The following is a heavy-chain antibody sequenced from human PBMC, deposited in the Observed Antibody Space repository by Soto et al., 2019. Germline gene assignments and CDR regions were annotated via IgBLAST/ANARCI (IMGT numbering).Heavy chain of an antibody. J-gene: IGHJ4*02. V-gene: IGHV1-69*06. D-gene: IGHD3-3*01. CDR2: IVPMFGTS. CDR3: NRGSEYDFWSGYL. CDR1: GGTSTRYA. Sequence: QERLVQSGAEVRKPGSSVKVSCKVTGGTSTRYAINWVRQAPGQGLEWMGGIVPMFGTSKYGQKFQGRVTITADTATNIAYMEWSSLRSEDTAVYYCNRGSEYDFWSGYLWGQGTLVSVSS.